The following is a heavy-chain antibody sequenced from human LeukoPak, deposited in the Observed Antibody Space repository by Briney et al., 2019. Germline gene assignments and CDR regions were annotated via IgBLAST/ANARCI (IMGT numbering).Heavy chain of an antibody. V-gene: IGHV1-18*01. CDR2: ISGYNGNT. CDR1: GYTFISYG. J-gene: IGHJ5*02. D-gene: IGHD3-10*01. CDR3: ARDRLRWFGELNNNWFDP. Sequence: ASVKVSCKAFGYTFISYGISWVRQAPGQGLEWMGWISGYNGNTNYAQKLQGRVTMTTDTSTSTAYMELRSLRSDDTAVYYCARDRLRWFGELNNNWFDPWGQGTLVTVSS.